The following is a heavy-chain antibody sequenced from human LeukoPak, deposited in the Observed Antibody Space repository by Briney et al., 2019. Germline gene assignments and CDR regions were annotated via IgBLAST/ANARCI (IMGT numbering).Heavy chain of an antibody. CDR3: AKRPGWGAAGPTPWVDY. CDR1: GFTFSSYA. CDR2: ISGSGGST. V-gene: IGHV3-23*01. Sequence: GGSLRLSCAASGFTFSSYAMSWVRQAPGKGLEWVSAISGSGGSTYYADSVKGRFTISRDNSKNTLYLQMNSLRAEDTAVYYCAKRPGWGAAGPTPWVDYWGQGTLVTVSS. D-gene: IGHD6-13*01. J-gene: IGHJ4*02.